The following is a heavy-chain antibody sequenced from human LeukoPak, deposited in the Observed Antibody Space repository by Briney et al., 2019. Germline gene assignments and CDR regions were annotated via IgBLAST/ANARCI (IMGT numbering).Heavy chain of an antibody. D-gene: IGHD2-15*01. J-gene: IGHJ4*02. CDR2: ISSSDSSI. CDR1: GFTFSRYE. V-gene: IGHV3-48*03. CDR3: ARDREGYCSGGSCGGYYFDY. Sequence: PGGSLRLSCAASGFTFSRYEMNWVRQAPGKGLEWVSYISSSDSSIYYADSVKGRFTISRDNAKNSLYLQMNSLRAEDTAVYYCARDREGYCSGGSCGGYYFDYWGQGALVTVSS.